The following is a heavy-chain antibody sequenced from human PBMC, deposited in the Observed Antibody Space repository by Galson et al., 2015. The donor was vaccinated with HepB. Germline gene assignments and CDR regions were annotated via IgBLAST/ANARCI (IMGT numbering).Heavy chain of an antibody. CDR3: ARDADQYYDFWSGQGPYFDY. Sequence: SLRLSCAASGFTFSSYAMHWVRQAPGKGLEYVSAISSNGGSTYYANSVKGRFTISRDNSKNTLYLQMGSLRAEDMAVYYCARDADQYYDFWSGQGPYFDYWGQGTLVTVSS. J-gene: IGHJ4*02. D-gene: IGHD3-3*01. V-gene: IGHV3-64*01. CDR1: GFTFSSYA. CDR2: ISSNGGST.